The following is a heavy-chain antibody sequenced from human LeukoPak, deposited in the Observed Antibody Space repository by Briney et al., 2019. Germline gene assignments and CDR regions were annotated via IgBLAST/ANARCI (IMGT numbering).Heavy chain of an antibody. V-gene: IGHV3-33*01. J-gene: IGHJ6*02. CDR1: GFTFSSYG. CDR2: IWYDGSNK. Sequence: GGSLRLSCAASGFTFSSYGMHWVRQAPGKGLEWVAVIWYDGSNKYYADSVKGRFTISRDNSKNTLSLQMNSLRAEDTAVYYCARALDYYYYGMDVWGQGTTVTVSS. CDR3: ARALDYYYYGMDV.